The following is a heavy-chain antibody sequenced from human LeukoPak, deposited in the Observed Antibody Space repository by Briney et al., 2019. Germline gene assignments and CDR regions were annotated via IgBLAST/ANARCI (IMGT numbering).Heavy chain of an antibody. D-gene: IGHD3-22*01. Sequence: SETLSLTCTVSGYSISSGYYWGWIRQPPGKGLEWIGSIYHSGSTYYNPSLKSRVTISVDTSKNQFSLELSSVTAADTAVYYCAREYYDSNKAPAFDIWGQGTMVTVS. CDR3: AREYYDSNKAPAFDI. CDR1: GYSISSGYY. CDR2: IYHSGST. V-gene: IGHV4-38-2*02. J-gene: IGHJ3*02.